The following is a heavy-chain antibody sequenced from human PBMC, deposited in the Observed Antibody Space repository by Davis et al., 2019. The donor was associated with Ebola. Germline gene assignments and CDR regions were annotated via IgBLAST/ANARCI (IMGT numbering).Heavy chain of an antibody. CDR3: ARDRYYTIDV. J-gene: IGHJ6*02. CDR1: GFSFSSTW. V-gene: IGHV3-74*01. CDR2: IHSDGTIT. D-gene: IGHD3-10*01. Sequence: GESLKISCAASGFSFSSTWMHWVRQAPGKGLVWVSRIHSDGTITIYTDSVKGRFTISRDNAKNTLYLQMNSLRAEDTAVYYCARDRYYTIDVWGQGTTVTVSS.